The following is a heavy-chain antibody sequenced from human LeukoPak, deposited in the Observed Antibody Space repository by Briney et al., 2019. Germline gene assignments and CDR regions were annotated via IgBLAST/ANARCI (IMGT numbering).Heavy chain of an antibody. CDR1: GYTFTSYA. Sequence: GASVKVSCKASGYTFTSYAMHWVRQAPGQRLEWMGWINAGNGNTKYSQKFQGRVTITRDTSASTAYMELSSLRSEDTAVYYCARGQGPRMGSSWYYFDYWGQGTLVTVSS. V-gene: IGHV1-3*01. CDR2: INAGNGNT. J-gene: IGHJ4*02. D-gene: IGHD6-13*01. CDR3: ARGQGPRMGSSWYYFDY.